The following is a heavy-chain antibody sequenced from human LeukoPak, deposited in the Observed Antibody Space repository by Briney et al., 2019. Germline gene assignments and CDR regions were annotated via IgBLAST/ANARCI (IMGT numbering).Heavy chain of an antibody. CDR3: ARVVLIPNSDYFDY. D-gene: IGHD2-21*01. CDR2: IYSDGST. Sequence: PGGSLRLSCAVSGSTVGSNYMSWVRQAPGKGLEWLSIIYSDGSTYYADSLKGRFSISRDESKNTLYLQMNSLRAEDTAVYYCARVVLIPNSDYFDYWGQGTLVTVSS. V-gene: IGHV3-53*01. CDR1: GSTVGSNY. J-gene: IGHJ4*02.